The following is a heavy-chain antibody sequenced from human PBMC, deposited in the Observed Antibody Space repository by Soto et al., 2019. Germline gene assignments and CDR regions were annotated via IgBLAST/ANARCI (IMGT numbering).Heavy chain of an antibody. CDR1: GYTFTSYG. V-gene: IGHV1-18*04. Sequence: ASVKVSCKASGYTFTSYGISWVRRAPGQGLEWMGWISAYNGNTNYAQKLQGRVTMTTDTSTSTAYMELRSLRSDDTAVYYCAREIQLWSPVDYWGQGTLVTVSS. D-gene: IGHD5-18*01. J-gene: IGHJ4*02. CDR3: AREIQLWSPVDY. CDR2: ISAYNGNT.